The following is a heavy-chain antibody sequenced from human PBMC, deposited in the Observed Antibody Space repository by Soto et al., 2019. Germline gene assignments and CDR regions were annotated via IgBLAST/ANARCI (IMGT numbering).Heavy chain of an antibody. Sequence: SETLSLTCTVSGGSISSYYWSWIRQPPGKGLEWIGYIYYSGSTNYNPSLKSRVTISVDKSKNQFSLKLSSVTAADTAVYYCARVLGNDSFDIWGQGTMVTVSS. CDR3: ARVLGNDSFDI. D-gene: IGHD3-3*02. CDR1: GGSISSYY. V-gene: IGHV4-59*12. CDR2: IYYSGST. J-gene: IGHJ3*02.